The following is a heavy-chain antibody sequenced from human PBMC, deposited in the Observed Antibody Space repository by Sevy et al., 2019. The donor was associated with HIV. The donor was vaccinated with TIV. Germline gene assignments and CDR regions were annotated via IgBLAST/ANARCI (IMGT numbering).Heavy chain of an antibody. D-gene: IGHD3-16*01. CDR1: GFAFSTHA. J-gene: IGHJ4*02. CDR3: AIDPRDGGDY. Sequence: GGSLRLSCAASGFAFSTHAMHWVRQAPGKGLEWVAVISYEGTETFYAASVEGRFTISRDNSKNMLSLQMNSLRDEDTAVYYCAIDPRDGGDYWGQGTLVTVSS. CDR2: ISYEGTET. V-gene: IGHV3-30-3*01.